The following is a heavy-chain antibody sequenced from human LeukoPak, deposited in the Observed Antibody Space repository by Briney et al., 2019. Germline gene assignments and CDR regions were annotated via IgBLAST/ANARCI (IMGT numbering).Heavy chain of an antibody. CDR2: ISPSGGST. J-gene: IGHJ4*02. D-gene: IGHD6-13*01. CDR1: GYTFTSYY. Sequence: ASVKVSCKPSGYTFTSYYMHCVRQAPGQGREWVVIISPSGGSTSYAQKFQGRVTMTRDMSKSTVYMELSSLRSEDTAVYYCARALFVAAAGTDDYWGQGTLVTVSS. CDR3: ARALFVAAAGTDDY. V-gene: IGHV1-46*01.